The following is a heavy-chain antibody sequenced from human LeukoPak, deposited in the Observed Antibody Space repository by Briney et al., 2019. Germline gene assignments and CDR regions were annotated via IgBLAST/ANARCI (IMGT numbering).Heavy chain of an antibody. D-gene: IGHD3-16*01. CDR2: IYYSGST. V-gene: IGHV4-4*02. J-gene: IGHJ4*02. CDR3: ARHYGP. CDR1: GGSISSGTY. Sequence: PSETLSLTCAVSGGSISSGTYWSWVRQPPGKGLEWIGEIYYSGSTKYNPSLKSRITISVDTSKNQFSQNLRSVTAADTAVYYCARHYGPWGQGTLVTVSS.